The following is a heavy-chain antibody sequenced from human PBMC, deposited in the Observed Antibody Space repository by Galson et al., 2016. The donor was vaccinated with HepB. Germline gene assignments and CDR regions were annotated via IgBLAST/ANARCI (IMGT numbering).Heavy chain of an antibody. J-gene: IGHJ4*02. D-gene: IGHD6-6*01. CDR3: ARDGRGQYSSSSYFDY. Sequence: SVKVSCKVSGYTFIAHYIHWVRQAPGGGLQWLGWINPEAGDTNSANTFQGRATLTRDTSISTAYMELSRLRSDDTAVYFCARDGRGQYSSSSYFDYWGQGTLVTVSS. V-gene: IGHV1-2*02. CDR2: INPEAGDT. CDR1: GYTFIAHY.